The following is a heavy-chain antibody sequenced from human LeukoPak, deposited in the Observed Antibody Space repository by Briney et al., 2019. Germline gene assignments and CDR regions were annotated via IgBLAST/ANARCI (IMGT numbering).Heavy chain of an antibody. CDR1: GFTFSSYA. D-gene: IGHD3-16*01. CDR2: IYSGGST. CDR3: ASKSRGGYFDY. V-gene: IGHV3-53*01. J-gene: IGHJ4*02. Sequence: SGGSLRLSCAASGFTFSSYAMSWVRQAPGKGLEWVSVIYSGGSTYYADSVKGRFTISRDNSKNTLYLQMNSLRAEDTAVYYCASKSRGGYFDYWGQGTLVTVSS.